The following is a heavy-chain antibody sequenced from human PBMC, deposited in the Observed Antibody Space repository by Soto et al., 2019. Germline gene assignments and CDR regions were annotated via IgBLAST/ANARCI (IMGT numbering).Heavy chain of an antibody. CDR1: EGTFNSYA. CDR3: ARGGSRWYPSFFDS. D-gene: IGHD6-13*01. J-gene: IGHJ4*02. Sequence: QAQVVQSGAEVRKPGSSVKLSCKDSEGTFNSYAIAWVRQAPGQGLEWMGGIIPYYNTLNYAQKFQDRVTISSDDSTNTVSIGLSSLRSDDTAVYFCARGGSRWYPSFFDSWAQGTLVTVSS. V-gene: IGHV1-69*01. CDR2: IIPYYNTL.